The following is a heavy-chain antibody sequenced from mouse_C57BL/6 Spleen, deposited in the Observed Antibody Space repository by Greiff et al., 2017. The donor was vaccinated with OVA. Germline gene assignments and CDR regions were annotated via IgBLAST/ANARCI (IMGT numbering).Heavy chain of an antibody. Sequence: EVQVVESGPGLVKPSQSLSLTCSVTGYSITSGYYWNWIRQFPGNKLEWMGYISYDGSNNYNPSLKNRISITRDTSKNQFFLKLNSVTTEDTATYYCARDAQFITTTRWYFDVWGTGTTVTVSS. J-gene: IGHJ1*03. CDR3: ARDAQFITTTRWYFDV. CDR1: GYSITSGYY. V-gene: IGHV3-6*01. D-gene: IGHD1-1*01. CDR2: ISYDGSN.